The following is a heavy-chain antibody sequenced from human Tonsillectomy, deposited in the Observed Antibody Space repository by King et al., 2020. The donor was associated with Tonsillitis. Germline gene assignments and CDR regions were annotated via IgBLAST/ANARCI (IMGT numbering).Heavy chain of an antibody. CDR2: IYYSGST. CDR1: GGSISRSSYY. Sequence: QLQESGPGLVKPSETLSLTCTVAGGSISRSSYYWGWIRQPPGKGLEWIGSIYYSGSTYYNPSLKSRVTISVDTSKNQVSLKLSSVTSAHTAVYYCATHAHICSSATFSPWGHGTLFTVSS. CDR3: ATHAHICSSATFSP. D-gene: IGHD2-15*01. V-gene: IGHV4-39*07. J-gene: IGHJ5*02.